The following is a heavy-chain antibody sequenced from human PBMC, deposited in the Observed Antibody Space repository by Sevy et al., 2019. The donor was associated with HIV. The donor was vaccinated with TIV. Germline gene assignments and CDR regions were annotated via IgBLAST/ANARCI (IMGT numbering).Heavy chain of an antibody. V-gene: IGHV3-30*02. CDR3: AKDPGLLKPNYYFDY. J-gene: IGHJ4*02. Sequence: GGSLRLSCAASGFTFSSYGMHWVRQAPGKGLEWVAFIRYDGSNKYYADSVKGRFTISRDNSKNTLYLQMNSLRAEDTAVYYCAKDPGLLKPNYYFDYWGQGTLVTVSS. CDR1: GFTFSSYG. D-gene: IGHD2-21*01. CDR2: IRYDGSNK.